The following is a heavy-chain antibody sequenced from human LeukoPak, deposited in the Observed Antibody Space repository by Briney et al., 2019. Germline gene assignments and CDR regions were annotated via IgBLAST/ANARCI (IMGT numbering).Heavy chain of an antibody. CDR3: AKDLSSGWYPYYFDF. Sequence: GGSLRLSCAASEFTFSSYAMQWVRQAPGKGLEWVSGITVSGGTTYYTDSVKGRFTISRDNSKNTLYLQMNSLKAEDSAVYYCAKDLSSGWYPYYFDFWGRGTPVTVSS. CDR2: ITVSGGTT. CDR1: EFTFSSYA. D-gene: IGHD6-19*01. V-gene: IGHV3-23*01. J-gene: IGHJ4*02.